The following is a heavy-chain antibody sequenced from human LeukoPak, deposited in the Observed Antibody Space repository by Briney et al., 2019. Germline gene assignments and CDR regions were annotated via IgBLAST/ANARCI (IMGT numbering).Heavy chain of an antibody. J-gene: IGHJ4*02. Sequence: GGSLRLSCAASGFTFSSYGMHWVRQAPGKGLEWVAVISYDGSNKYYADSVKGRFTISRDNSKNTLYLQMNSLRAEDTAVYYCARERSSSWYRGFIDYWGQGTLVTVSS. V-gene: IGHV3-30*03. CDR2: ISYDGSNK. D-gene: IGHD6-13*01. CDR1: GFTFSSYG. CDR3: ARERSSSWYRGFIDY.